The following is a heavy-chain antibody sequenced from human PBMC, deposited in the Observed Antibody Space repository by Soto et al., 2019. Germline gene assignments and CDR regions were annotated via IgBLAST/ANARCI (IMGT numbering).Heavy chain of an antibody. CDR2: ISAYNGNT. V-gene: IGHV1-18*01. D-gene: IGHD3-22*01. J-gene: IGHJ4*02. CDR3: AREPRMAYYDSSGYYHFDY. Sequence: ASVKVSCKASGYTFTSYGISWVRQAPGQGLEWVGWISAYNGNTNYAQKLQGRVTMTTDTSTSTAYMELRSLRSDDTAVYYCAREPRMAYYDSSGYYHFDYWGQGTLVTVSS. CDR1: GYTFTSYG.